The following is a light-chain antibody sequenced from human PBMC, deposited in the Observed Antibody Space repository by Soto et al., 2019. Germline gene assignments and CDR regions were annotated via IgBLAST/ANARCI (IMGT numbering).Light chain of an antibody. Sequence: QSALTQPASVSGSPGQSITISCTGTSSDVGGYSYVSWYQQRPGKAPKLMIYEVSNRPSGVSNRFSGSKSGNTASLTISGLQAEDEADYYCSSYTNINTRACVFGTGTKLTVL. V-gene: IGLV2-14*01. CDR3: SSYTNINTRACV. J-gene: IGLJ1*01. CDR1: SSDVGGYSY. CDR2: EVS.